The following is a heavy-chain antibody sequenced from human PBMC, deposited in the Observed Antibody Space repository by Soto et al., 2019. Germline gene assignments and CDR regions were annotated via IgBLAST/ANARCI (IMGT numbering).Heavy chain of an antibody. V-gene: IGHV4-59*01. CDR1: NDSRGGYD. CDR2: IYYSGST. J-gene: IGHJ6*02. CDR3: ARMPSLEWVHYYGMDV. Sequence: SHTRRVANDSRGGYDGNRLQKPPGKGLEWIGYIYYSGSTNYNPSLKSRVTISVDTSKNQFSLKLSSVTAADTAVYYCARMPSLEWVHYYGMDVWGQGTTVTVSS. D-gene: IGHD3-3*01.